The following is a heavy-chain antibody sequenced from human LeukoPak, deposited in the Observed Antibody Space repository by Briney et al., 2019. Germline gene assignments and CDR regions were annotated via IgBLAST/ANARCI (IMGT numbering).Heavy chain of an antibody. V-gene: IGHV4-39*01. J-gene: IGHJ5*02. CDR1: GGSISSSSYY. CDR2: IYYSGST. CDR3: ARHSRVGPNFRLRFDP. D-gene: IGHD1-7*01. Sequence: SETLSLTCTVSGGSISSSSYYWGWIRQPPGKGLEWIGSIYYSGSTYYNPSLKSRVTISVDTSKNQFSLKLSSVTAADTAVYYCARHSRVGPNFRLRFDPWGQGTLVTVSS.